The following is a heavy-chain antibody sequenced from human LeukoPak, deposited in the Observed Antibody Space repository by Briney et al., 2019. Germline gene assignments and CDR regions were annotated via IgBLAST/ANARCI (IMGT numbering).Heavy chain of an antibody. J-gene: IGHJ4*02. CDR3: ARWVNTYDRRGFDY. D-gene: IGHD4-17*01. CDR1: GGSISNFD. Sequence: PSETLSLTCTVSGGSISNFDWSWIRQPPGKGLEWIGYIYYSENTNYNPALKSRVTISIDTPKNQFSLKLSSVTAADPAVYYCARWVNTYDRRGFDYWGQGTLATVSS. CDR2: IYYSENT. V-gene: IGHV4-59*01.